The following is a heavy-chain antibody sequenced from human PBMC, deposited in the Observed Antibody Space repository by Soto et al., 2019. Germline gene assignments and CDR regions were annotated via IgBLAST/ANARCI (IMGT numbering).Heavy chain of an antibody. D-gene: IGHD2-2*01. J-gene: IGHJ5*02. CDR2: IYYSGST. V-gene: IGHV4-39*01. CDR1: GGSISSSSYY. CDR3: ARHPPDGDACYDWFDP. Sequence: QLQLQESGPGLVKPSETLSLTCTVSGGSISSSSYYWGWIRQPPGKGLEWIGSIYYSGSTYYNPSLQSRVTISVDTSKNPFSLKLTSVTAADTAVYSCARHPPDGDACYDWFDPWGQGTLVTVSS.